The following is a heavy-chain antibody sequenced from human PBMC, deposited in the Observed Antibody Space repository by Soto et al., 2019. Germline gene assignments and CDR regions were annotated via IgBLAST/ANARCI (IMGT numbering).Heavy chain of an antibody. V-gene: IGHV5-51*04. CDR2: IYPADSDT. CDR3: ARGLGQRHYCGMDV. CDR1: RYSFTSYW. D-gene: IGHD3-16*01. Sequence: GDSQKISCKGSRYSFTSYWIALVRQMPGKGLELMGIIYPADSDTRDTPSFQGQVTISSHTPISTAYLQFSSLQASDTAIYYRARGLGQRHYCGMDVWGRGTTVTVSS. J-gene: IGHJ6*02.